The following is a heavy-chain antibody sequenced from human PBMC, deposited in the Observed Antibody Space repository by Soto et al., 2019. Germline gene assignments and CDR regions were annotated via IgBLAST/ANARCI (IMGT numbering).Heavy chain of an antibody. V-gene: IGHV4-59*01. CDR2: IYYSGST. Sequence: SETLSLTCTVSGGSISSYYWSWIRQPPGKGLEWIGYIYYSGSTNYNPSLKSRVTISVDTSKNQFSLKLSSVTAADTAVYYCARDLGPRYYYGMDVWGQGTTVTVSS. J-gene: IGHJ6*02. CDR1: GGSISSYY. CDR3: ARDLGPRYYYGMDV.